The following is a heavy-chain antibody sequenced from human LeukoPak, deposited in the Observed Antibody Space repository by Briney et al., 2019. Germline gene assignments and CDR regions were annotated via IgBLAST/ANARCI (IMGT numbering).Heavy chain of an antibody. CDR1: GFTVIDNY. CDR2: IYSGSSA. J-gene: IGHJ4*02. CDR3: ARVVRLLEWLPRFGSYFDY. Sequence: GGSLRLSCAASGFTVIDNYMTWVRQAPGKGLEWVSVIYSGSSAYYADSVKGRFTISRDNSKNTLYLRMNSLRAEDTGVYYCARVVRLLEWLPRFGSYFDYWGQGTLVTVSS. V-gene: IGHV3-53*01. D-gene: IGHD3-3*01.